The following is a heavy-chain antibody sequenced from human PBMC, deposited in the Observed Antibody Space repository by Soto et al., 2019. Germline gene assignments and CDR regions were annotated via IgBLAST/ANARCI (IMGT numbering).Heavy chain of an antibody. CDR2: VYWDDDK. CDR1: GFSLNTRGVG. V-gene: IGHV2-5*02. D-gene: IGHD3-10*01. Sequence: SGPTRVNPTQTLTLTCSFSGFSLNTRGVGVGWIRQPPGKALEWLTVVYWDDDKRFSPSLKSRLTITKDAPKNQVVLTMTNVDPVYTATYYCARLSYYGTGPETYVYWGQGTLVTGSS. J-gene: IGHJ4*02. CDR3: ARLSYYGTGPETYVY.